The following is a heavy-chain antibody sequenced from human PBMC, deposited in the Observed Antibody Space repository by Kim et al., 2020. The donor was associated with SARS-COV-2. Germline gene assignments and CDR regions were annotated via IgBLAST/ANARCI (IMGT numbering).Heavy chain of an antibody. Sequence: GGSLRLSCAASGFTFSSYAMSWVRQAPGKGLEWVSAISGSGGSTYYADSVKGRFTISRDNSKNTLYLQMNSLRAEDTAVYYCARRPYSSGRVFWFDPWGQGTLVTVSS. J-gene: IGHJ5*02. CDR2: ISGSGGST. D-gene: IGHD6-25*01. V-gene: IGHV3-23*01. CDR3: ARRPYSSGRVFWFDP. CDR1: GFTFSSYA.